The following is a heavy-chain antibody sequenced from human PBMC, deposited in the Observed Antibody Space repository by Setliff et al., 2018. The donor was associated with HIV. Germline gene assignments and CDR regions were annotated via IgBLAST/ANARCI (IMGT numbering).Heavy chain of an antibody. CDR1: GYTFTSYG. D-gene: IGHD5-12*01. V-gene: IGHV1-18*01. CDR2: ISAYNGNT. Sequence: ASVKVSCKASGYTFTSYGISWVRQAPGQGLEWMGWISAYNGNTNYAQKLQGRVTMTTDTSTSTAYMELRSLRSEDTAMYYCARAIYSGYYYRELDYWGQGTLVTVSS. J-gene: IGHJ4*02. CDR3: ARAIYSGYYYRELDY.